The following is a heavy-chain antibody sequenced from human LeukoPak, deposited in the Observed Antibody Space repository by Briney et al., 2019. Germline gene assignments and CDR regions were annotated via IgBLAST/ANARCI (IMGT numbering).Heavy chain of an antibody. J-gene: IGHJ4*02. CDR2: IYHSGNT. CDR1: GYSISSGYY. D-gene: IGHD6-6*01. V-gene: IGHV4-38-2*01. CDR3: ARWYSSSGYLDY. Sequence: SETLSLTCAVSGYSISSGYYWGWIRLPPGKGLEWIGSIYHSGNTNYNPSLKSRVTISVDTSKNQFSLKVSSVTAADTALYYCARWYSSSGYLDYWGQGTLVTVSS.